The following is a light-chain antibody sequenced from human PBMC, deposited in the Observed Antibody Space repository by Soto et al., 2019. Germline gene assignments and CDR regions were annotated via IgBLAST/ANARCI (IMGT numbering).Light chain of an antibody. V-gene: IGKV1-33*01. CDR2: GAS. J-gene: IGKJ3*01. Sequence: DIQMTQSPSSLSASVGDRVTITCQASHDITNYLNWYQHKPGKAPKLLIYGASNLETGVPSRFSGSGSGTDLTFPISSLRPEDIATYYCQYCDYLPLFGPGTTVDFK. CDR1: HDITNY. CDR3: QYCDYLPL.